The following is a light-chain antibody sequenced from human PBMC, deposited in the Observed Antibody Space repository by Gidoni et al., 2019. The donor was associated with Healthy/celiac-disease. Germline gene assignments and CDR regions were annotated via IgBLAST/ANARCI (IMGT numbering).Light chain of an antibody. CDR1: QGISSH. V-gene: IGKV1-8*01. J-gene: IGKJ2*01. CDR3: QQYYSYPPT. CDR2: AAS. Sequence: AIRITQSPSSLSASTGDRVTITCRASQGISSHLAWYQQKPGKAPKLLIYAASTLQSGVPSRFSGSGSGTDFTLTISCLQSEDFATYYCQQYYSYPPTFGQGTKLEIK.